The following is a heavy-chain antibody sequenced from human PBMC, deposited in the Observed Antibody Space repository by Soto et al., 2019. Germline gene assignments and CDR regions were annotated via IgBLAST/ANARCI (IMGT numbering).Heavy chain of an antibody. D-gene: IGHD3-10*01. Sequence: EVQLLESGGGLVQPGGSLRLSCAASGFTFSSYAMSWVRQAPGKGLEWVSSLSGSGITYYADSLKGRFTISRDNSKNMLFLQMDRLRGEDTAVYHCAKAGGSGSYKRGMDVWGPGTTVTVSS. CDR2: LSGSGIT. CDR3: AKAGGSGSYKRGMDV. CDR1: GFTFSSYA. J-gene: IGHJ6*02. V-gene: IGHV3-23*01.